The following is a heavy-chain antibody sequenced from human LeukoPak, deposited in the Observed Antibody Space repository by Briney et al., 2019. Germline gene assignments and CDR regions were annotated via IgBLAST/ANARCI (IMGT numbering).Heavy chain of an antibody. CDR3: ARRAYYYYYYYMDV. CDR1: GGSFSGYY. CDR2: INHSGST. J-gene: IGHJ6*03. V-gene: IGHV4-34*01. Sequence: SETLSLTCAVYGGSFSGYYWSWIRQPPGKGLEWIGEINHSGSTNYNPSLKSRVTISVGTSKNQFSLKLSSVTAADTAVYCCARRAYYYYYYYMDVWGKGTTVTVSS.